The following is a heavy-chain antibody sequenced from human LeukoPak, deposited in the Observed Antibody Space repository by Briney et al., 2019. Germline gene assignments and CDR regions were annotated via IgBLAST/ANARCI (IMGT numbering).Heavy chain of an antibody. Sequence: SETLSLTCTVSGGSISSSSYYWGWIRQPPGKGLEWIGSIYYSGSTYYNPSLKSRVAISVDTSKNQFSLKLSSVTAADTAVYYCARDRNVIRIGGSYGSDYWGQGTLVTVSS. CDR3: ARDRNVIRIGGSYGSDY. V-gene: IGHV4-39*07. D-gene: IGHD1-26*01. CDR2: IYYSGST. J-gene: IGHJ4*02. CDR1: GGSISSSSYY.